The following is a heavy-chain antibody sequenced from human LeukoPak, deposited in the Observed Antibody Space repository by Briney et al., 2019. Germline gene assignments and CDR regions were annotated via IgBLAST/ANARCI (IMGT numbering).Heavy chain of an antibody. Sequence: ASVKVSCKASGYTFTSYGVSWVRQAPGQGLEWMGWINTYNVNTNYAQKFQGRVTLTTDASTSTAYMELRSLRSDDTAVYYCARVSRRGYSYGYDYWGQGTLVTVSS. CDR2: INTYNVNT. D-gene: IGHD5-18*01. J-gene: IGHJ4*02. CDR1: GYTFTSYG. V-gene: IGHV1-18*01. CDR3: ARVSRRGYSYGYDY.